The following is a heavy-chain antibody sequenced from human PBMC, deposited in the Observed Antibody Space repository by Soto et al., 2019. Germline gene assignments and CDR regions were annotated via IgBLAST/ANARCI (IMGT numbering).Heavy chain of an antibody. V-gene: IGHV4-30-2*02. CDR2: IYHSGST. CDR1: GGSISSGGYS. D-gene: IGHD3-22*01. Sequence: SETLSLTCAVSGGSISSGGYSWSWIRQPPGKGLEWIGYIYHSGSTNYNPSLKSRVSISVEASKNQFSLKLSSATAADTAVYYCARSPYYDSSDFDYWGHGTLVTVSS. CDR3: ARSPYYDSSDFDY. J-gene: IGHJ4*01.